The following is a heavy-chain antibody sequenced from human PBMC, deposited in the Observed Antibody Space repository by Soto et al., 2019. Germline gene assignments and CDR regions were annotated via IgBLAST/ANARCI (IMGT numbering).Heavy chain of an antibody. V-gene: IGHV5-51*01. J-gene: IGHJ6*02. Sequence: GESLKISCKGSGYSFTSYWIGWVRQVPGKGLEWMGIIYPGDSDTRYSPSFQGQVTISADKSINTAYLQWRSLKASGTAVYYCARHHGSPGSYFGMDVWGQGTTVTVSS. CDR2: IYPGDSDT. D-gene: IGHD6-13*01. CDR3: ARHHGSPGSYFGMDV. CDR1: GYSFTSYW.